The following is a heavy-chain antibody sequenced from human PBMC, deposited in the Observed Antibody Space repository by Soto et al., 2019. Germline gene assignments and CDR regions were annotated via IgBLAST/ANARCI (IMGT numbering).Heavy chain of an antibody. J-gene: IGHJ3*02. Sequence: PSETLSLTCTVSGGPISSYYWSWIRQPPGKGLEWIGYIYYSGSTNYNPSLKSRVTISVDTSKNQFSLKLSSVTAADTAVYYCARDIPYYYDSSGYYYAAFDIWGQGTMVTVSS. CDR1: GGPISSYY. CDR2: IYYSGST. D-gene: IGHD3-22*01. CDR3: ARDIPYYYDSSGYYYAAFDI. V-gene: IGHV4-59*01.